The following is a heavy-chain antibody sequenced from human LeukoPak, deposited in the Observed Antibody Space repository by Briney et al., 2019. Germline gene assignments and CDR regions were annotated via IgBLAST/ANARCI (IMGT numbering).Heavy chain of an antibody. Sequence: ASVKVSCKASGYTFTGYYMHWVRQAPGQGLGWMGWINPDSGGTNYAQEFQGRVTMTRDTSISTAYMELNRLRSDDTAVYYCARGEMITFGGVIVISTFDIWGQGTMVTVS. J-gene: IGHJ3*02. CDR1: GYTFTGYY. CDR3: ARGEMITFGGVIVISTFDI. V-gene: IGHV1-2*02. D-gene: IGHD3-16*02. CDR2: INPDSGGT.